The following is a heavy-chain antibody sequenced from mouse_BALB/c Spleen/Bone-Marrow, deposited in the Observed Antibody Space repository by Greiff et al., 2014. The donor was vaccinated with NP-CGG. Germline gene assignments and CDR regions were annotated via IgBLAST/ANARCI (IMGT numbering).Heavy chain of an antibody. D-gene: IGHD2-4*01. Sequence: VKLQESAAELARPGASVKMSCKTSGYTFTYYTMHWVKQRPGQGLGWIGYINPSSGYTDYNQKFKDKTTLTTDKSSSTAYLQPSSLTSEDSAVYYCVRENYDYDGDAMDYWGQGTSVTVSS. V-gene: IGHV1-4*02. J-gene: IGHJ4*01. CDR1: GYTFTYYT. CDR3: VRENYDYDGDAMDY. CDR2: INPSSGYT.